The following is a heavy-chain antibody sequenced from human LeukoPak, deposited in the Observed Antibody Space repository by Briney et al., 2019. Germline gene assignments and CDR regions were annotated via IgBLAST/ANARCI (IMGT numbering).Heavy chain of an antibody. CDR3: ARDRGAYCGGDCYLGFDY. V-gene: IGHV3-21*01. D-gene: IGHD2-21*02. J-gene: IGHJ4*01. CDR1: GFTFSSYT. CDR2: IAGSSGYI. Sequence: PGGSLRLSCAASGFTFSSYTMNWVRQAPGKGLEWVSSIAGSSGYISYADSVKGRFTFSGDNAKKSLYLQMTSLTAEDTAVYYCARDRGAYCGGDCYLGFDYWGRGTLVTVSS.